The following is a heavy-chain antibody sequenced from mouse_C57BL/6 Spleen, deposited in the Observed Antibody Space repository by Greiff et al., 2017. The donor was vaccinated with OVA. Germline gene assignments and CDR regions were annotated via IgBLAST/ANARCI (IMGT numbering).Heavy chain of an antibody. CDR1: GYTFTSYW. CDR2: IDPSDSYT. Sequence: QVQLQQPGAELVRPGTSVKLSCKASGYTFTSYWMHWVKQRPGQGLEWIGVIDPSDSYTNYNQKFKGKATLTVDTSSSTAYMQLSSLTSEDSAVYYCARGSNYGGGFAYWGQGTLITVSA. D-gene: IGHD2-5*01. CDR3: ARGSNYGGGFAY. J-gene: IGHJ3*01. V-gene: IGHV1-59*01.